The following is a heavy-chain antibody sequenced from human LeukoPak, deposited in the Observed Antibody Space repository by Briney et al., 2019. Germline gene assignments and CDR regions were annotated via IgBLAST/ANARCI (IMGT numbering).Heavy chain of an antibody. CDR1: GYTFTSYG. Sequence: ASVKVSCKASGYTFTSYGISWVRQAPGQGLEWMGWISAYNGNTNYAQELQGRVTMTTDTSTSTAYMELRSLRSDDTAVYYCARGDYYDSSGYQGYWGQGTLVTVSS. D-gene: IGHD3-22*01. CDR2: ISAYNGNT. V-gene: IGHV1-18*01. J-gene: IGHJ4*02. CDR3: ARGDYYDSSGYQGY.